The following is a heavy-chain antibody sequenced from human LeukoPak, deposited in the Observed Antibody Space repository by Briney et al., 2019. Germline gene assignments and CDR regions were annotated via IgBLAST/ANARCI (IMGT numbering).Heavy chain of an antibody. V-gene: IGHV3-15*01. D-gene: IGHD6-19*01. CDR1: GFTFSSYA. Sequence: PGGSLRLSCAASGFTFSSYAMSWVRQAPGKGLEWVGRIKSKTDGGTTDYAAPVKGRFTISRDDSKNTLYLQMNSLKTEDTAVYYCTTDPGIAVAPFDYWGQGTLVTVSS. CDR2: IKSKTDGGTT. CDR3: TTDPGIAVAPFDY. J-gene: IGHJ4*02.